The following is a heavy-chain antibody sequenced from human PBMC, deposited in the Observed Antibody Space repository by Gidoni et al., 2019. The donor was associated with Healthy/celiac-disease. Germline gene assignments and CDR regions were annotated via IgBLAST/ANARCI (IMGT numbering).Heavy chain of an antibody. Sequence: EVQLVESGGGLVQPGGSLRLSCAASGFTFSSYWMSWVRQAPGKGLEWVANIKQDGSEKYYVDSVKGRFTISRDNAKNSLYLQMNSLRAEDTAVYYCAVTLYDSSYYYFDYWGQGTLVTVSS. CDR2: IKQDGSEK. CDR3: AVTLYDSSYYYFDY. V-gene: IGHV3-7*03. D-gene: IGHD3-16*01. CDR1: GFTFSSYW. J-gene: IGHJ4*02.